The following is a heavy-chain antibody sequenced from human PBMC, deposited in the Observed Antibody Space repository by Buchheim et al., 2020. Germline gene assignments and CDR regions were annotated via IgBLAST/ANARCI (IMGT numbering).Heavy chain of an antibody. J-gene: IGHJ6*02. CDR2: ISYDGSNK. Sequence: QVQLVESGGGVVQPGRSLRLSCAASGFTFSSYAMHGVRQAPGKGLEWVAVISYDGSNKYYADSVKGRFPISRDNSKNTLYLKMNSLRAEDTAVYYCARESYVSSGYSAGMDVWGQGTT. V-gene: IGHV3-30-3*01. D-gene: IGHD3-22*01. CDR3: ARESYVSSGYSAGMDV. CDR1: GFTFSSYA.